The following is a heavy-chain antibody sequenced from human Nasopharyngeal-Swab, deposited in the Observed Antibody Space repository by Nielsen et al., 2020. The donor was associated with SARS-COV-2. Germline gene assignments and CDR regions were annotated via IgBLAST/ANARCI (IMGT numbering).Heavy chain of an antibody. CDR1: GFSFSDYD. CDR3: VKTETLVVYYFDY. CDR2: ISNSGTTI. V-gene: IGHV3-11*01. J-gene: IGHJ4*02. Sequence: GESLKISCAASGFSFSDYDMSWIRQAQGMGLEWVSSISNSGTTIYYAASVKGRVTVSRDNAKSSLFLQVNSLRAEDTAVYYCVKTETLVVYYFDYWGQGTLVTVSS. D-gene: IGHD2-15*01.